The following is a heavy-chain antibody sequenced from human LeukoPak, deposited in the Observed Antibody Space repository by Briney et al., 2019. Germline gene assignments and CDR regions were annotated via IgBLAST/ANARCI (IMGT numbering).Heavy chain of an antibody. CDR3: ARGYDILTNAFDY. J-gene: IGHJ4*02. CDR2: IKQDGSEK. CDR1: GFTFSSYW. D-gene: IGHD3-9*01. Sequence: PGGSLRLSCAASGFTFSSYWMSWVRQAPGKGLEWVANIKQDGSEKYYVDSVKGRFTISRDNAKNSLYLQMNSLRAEDTAVYYCARGYDILTNAFDYWGQGTLVTVSS. V-gene: IGHV3-7*01.